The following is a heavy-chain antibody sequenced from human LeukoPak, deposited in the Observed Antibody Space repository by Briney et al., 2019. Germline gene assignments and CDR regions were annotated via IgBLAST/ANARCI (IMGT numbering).Heavy chain of an antibody. V-gene: IGHV4-39*01. CDR3: ARSKWLRSPFDY. CDR1: GGSISSSSYY. D-gene: IGHD5-12*01. Sequence: SETLSLTCTVSGGSISSSSYYWGWFRQPPGKGLEWIGSIYYSGNTYYSPSLKSRVTISIDTSKTQFSLKLSSVTAADTAVYYCARSKWLRSPFDYWGQGTLVTVSS. J-gene: IGHJ4*02. CDR2: IYYSGNT.